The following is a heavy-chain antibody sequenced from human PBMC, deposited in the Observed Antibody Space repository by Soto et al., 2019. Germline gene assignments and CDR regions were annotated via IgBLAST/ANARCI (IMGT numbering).Heavy chain of an antibody. CDR1: GGSVSSYSGA. CDR2: TYYRSKWYN. Sequence: SQTLSLPCAISGGSVSSYSGACNWIRQSPSRGLEWLGRTYYRSKWYNDYAVSVKSRITINPDTSKNQFSLQLNSVTPEDTAVYYCARATPGVYVWGSYRSDAFDIWGQGTMVTVSS. V-gene: IGHV6-1*01. D-gene: IGHD3-16*02. J-gene: IGHJ3*02. CDR3: ARATPGVYVWGSYRSDAFDI.